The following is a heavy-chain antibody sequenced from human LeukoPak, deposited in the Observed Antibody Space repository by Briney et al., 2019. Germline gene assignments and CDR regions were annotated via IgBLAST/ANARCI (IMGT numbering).Heavy chain of an antibody. D-gene: IGHD3-3*01. CDR3: ARGIWRITIFGVGPDAFDI. CDR1: GYTFTGYY. J-gene: IGHJ3*02. V-gene: IGHV1-2*02. Sequence: GASVKVSCKASGYTFTGYYMHWVRQAPGQGLEWMGWINPNSGGTNYAQKFQGRVTMTRDTSISTAYMELSRLRSDDTAVYYCARGIWRITIFGVGPDAFDIWGQGTMVTVSS. CDR2: INPNSGGT.